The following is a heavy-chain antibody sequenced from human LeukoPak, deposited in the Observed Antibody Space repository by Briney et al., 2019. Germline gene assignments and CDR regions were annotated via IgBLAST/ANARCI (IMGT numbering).Heavy chain of an antibody. CDR1: GGSVSSGSYY. V-gene: IGHV4-61*01. J-gene: IGHJ4*02. CDR3: ARDTGGGWNVD. CDR2: IYYSGST. Sequence: PSETLSLTCTVSGGSVSSGSYYWGWIRQPPGKGLEWIWYIYYSGSTNYNPSLKSRVTISVDTSKTQFSLKLSSVTAADTAVYYCARDTGGGWNVDWGQGTLVTVSS. D-gene: IGHD1-1*01.